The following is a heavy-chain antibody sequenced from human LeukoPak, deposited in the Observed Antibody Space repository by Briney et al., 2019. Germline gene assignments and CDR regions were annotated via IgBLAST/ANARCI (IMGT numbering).Heavy chain of an antibody. CDR1: GFTFGSYG. Sequence: GGSLRLSCAASGFTFGSYGMSWVRQAPGKGLEWVSIISGSGTTTDYADSVKGRFTISRDNSKNTLYLQMNSLRAEDTAVYYCAKVPGYSSGWYVDYWGQGTLVTVSS. J-gene: IGHJ4*02. D-gene: IGHD6-19*01. V-gene: IGHV3-23*01. CDR2: ISGSGTTT. CDR3: AKVPGYSSGWYVDY.